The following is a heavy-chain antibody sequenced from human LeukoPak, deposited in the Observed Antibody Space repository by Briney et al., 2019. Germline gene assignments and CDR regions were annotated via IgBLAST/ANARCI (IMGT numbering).Heavy chain of an antibody. Sequence: SETLSLTCAVYGGSFSGYYWSWIRQPPGKGLEGIGEINHSGSTNYNPSLKSRVTISVDTSKNQFSLKLSSVTAADTAVYYCARGRYYYGSGSFDYWGQGTLVTVSS. CDR2: INHSGST. CDR1: GGSFSGYY. J-gene: IGHJ4*02. D-gene: IGHD3-10*01. CDR3: ARGRYYYGSGSFDY. V-gene: IGHV4-34*01.